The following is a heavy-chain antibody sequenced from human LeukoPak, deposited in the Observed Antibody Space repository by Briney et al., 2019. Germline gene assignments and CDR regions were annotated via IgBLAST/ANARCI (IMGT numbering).Heavy chain of an antibody. CDR1: GYTFTSYA. CDR2: INAGNGNT. V-gene: IGHV1-3*01. D-gene: IGHD2-21*01. Sequence: ASVTVSCTASGYTFTSYAMHWVRQAPGQRLEWMGWINAGNGNTKYSQKFQGRVTITRDTSASTAYMELSSLRSEDTAVYYCAGCGGDCYYYGMDVWGQGTTVTVSS. J-gene: IGHJ6*02. CDR3: AGCGGDCYYYGMDV.